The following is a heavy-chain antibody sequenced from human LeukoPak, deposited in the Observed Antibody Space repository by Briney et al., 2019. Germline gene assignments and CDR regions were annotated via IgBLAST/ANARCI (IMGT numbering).Heavy chain of an antibody. V-gene: IGHV1-8*01. Sequence: EASVKVSCKASGYTFTSYDINWVRQATGQGREWMGWMNPNSGNTGYAQKFQGRVTMTTDTSTSTAYMELRSLRSDDTAVYYCARGSYGDYDWFDPWGQGTLVTVSS. J-gene: IGHJ5*02. D-gene: IGHD4-17*01. CDR2: MNPNSGNT. CDR1: GYTFTSYD. CDR3: ARGSYGDYDWFDP.